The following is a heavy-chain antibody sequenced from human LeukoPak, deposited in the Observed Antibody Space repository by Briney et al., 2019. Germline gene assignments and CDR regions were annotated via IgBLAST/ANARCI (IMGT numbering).Heavy chain of an antibody. CDR3: ARDGLYCTNGVCSSDI. J-gene: IGHJ3*02. CDR1: GYTFTRHY. Sequence: GASVKVSCKASGYTFTRHYMNWVRQAPGQGLEWMGKINPSSGGTGYAQKFQGRVTMTRDTSTGTVYMELTSLRSEDTAVYYCARDGLYCTNGVCSSDIWGQGTLVTVSS. V-gene: IGHV1-46*01. CDR2: INPSSGGT. D-gene: IGHD2-8*01.